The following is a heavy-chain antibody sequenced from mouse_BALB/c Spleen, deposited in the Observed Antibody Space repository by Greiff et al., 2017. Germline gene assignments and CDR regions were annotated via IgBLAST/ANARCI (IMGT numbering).Heavy chain of an antibody. CDR2: ISNGGGST. V-gene: IGHV5-12-2*01. D-gene: IGHD2-10*02. Sequence: DVQLVESGGGLVQPGGSLKLSCAASGFTFSSYTMSWVRQTPEKRLEWVAYISNGGGSTYYPDTVKGRFTISRDNAKNTLYLQMSSLKSEDTAMYYCARLGYGNYRVYFDYWGQGTTLTVSS. J-gene: IGHJ2*01. CDR1: GFTFSSYT. CDR3: ARLGYGNYRVYFDY.